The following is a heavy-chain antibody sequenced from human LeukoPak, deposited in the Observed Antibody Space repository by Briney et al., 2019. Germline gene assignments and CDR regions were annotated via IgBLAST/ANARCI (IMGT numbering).Heavy chain of an antibody. D-gene: IGHD6-13*01. CDR1: GYTFTGYY. CDR3: ARANRYSSSWYPDGHQFHY. Sequence: ASVKVSCKASGYTFTGYYMHWVRQAPGQGLEWMGWINPNSGGTNYAQKFQGRVTMTRDTSISTAYMELSRLRSDDTAVYYCARANRYSSSWYPDGHQFHYWGQGTLVTVSS. J-gene: IGHJ4*02. CDR2: INPNSGGT. V-gene: IGHV1-2*02.